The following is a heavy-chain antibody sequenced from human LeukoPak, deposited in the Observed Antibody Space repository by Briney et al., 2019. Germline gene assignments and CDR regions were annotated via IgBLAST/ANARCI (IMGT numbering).Heavy chain of an antibody. Sequence: GGSLRLSCAASGFTFSTYVMSWVRQAPGKGLERVSGISGSGGSTYYADSVKGRFAISRDNSKNTLYLQMHNLRAEDTAVYFCAKGRGEYGGVLDIWGQGTMVTVS. J-gene: IGHJ3*02. D-gene: IGHD3-16*01. V-gene: IGHV3-23*01. CDR3: AKGRGEYGGVLDI. CDR1: GFTFSTYV. CDR2: ISGSGGST.